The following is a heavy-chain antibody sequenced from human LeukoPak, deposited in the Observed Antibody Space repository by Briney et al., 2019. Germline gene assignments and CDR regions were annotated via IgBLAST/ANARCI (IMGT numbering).Heavy chain of an antibody. Sequence: PGGSLRLSCAASGFSFTTHWMSWVRQAPGKGLEWVANIKQDGTEKYYVDSVKGRFTISRDNAKNSLYLQMNSLRVEDTAVYYCAKLAKYFYGSETYYFFEHWGQGTPVTASS. V-gene: IGHV3-7*01. CDR3: AKLAKYFYGSETYYFFEH. CDR2: IKQDGTEK. D-gene: IGHD3-10*01. CDR1: GFSFTTHW. J-gene: IGHJ4*02.